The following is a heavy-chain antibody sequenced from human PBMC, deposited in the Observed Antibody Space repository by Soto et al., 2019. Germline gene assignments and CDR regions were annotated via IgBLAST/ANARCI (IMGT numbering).Heavy chain of an antibody. J-gene: IGHJ4*02. D-gene: IGHD3-9*01. CDR2: IYPGDSDT. Sequence: PGESLKISCKGSGYSFTSYWIGWVRQMPGKGLEWMGIIYPGDSDTRYSPSFQGQVTISADKSISTAYLQWSSLKASDTAMYYCAREREFEWRDFYFDYWGQGTLVTVSS. V-gene: IGHV5-51*01. CDR1: GYSFTSYW. CDR3: AREREFEWRDFYFDY.